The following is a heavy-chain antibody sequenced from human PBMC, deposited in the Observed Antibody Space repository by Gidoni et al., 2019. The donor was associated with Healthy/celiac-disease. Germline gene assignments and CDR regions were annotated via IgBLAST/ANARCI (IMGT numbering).Heavy chain of an antibody. CDR2: IYSGGST. D-gene: IGHD2-15*01. CDR1: GFTVSSNY. J-gene: IGHJ4*02. Sequence: EVQLVETGGGLIQPGGSLRPSCAASGFTVSSNYMSWVRQAPGKGLEWVSVIYSGGSTYYADSVKGRFTISRDNSKNTLYLQMNSLRAEDTAVYYCARYSIRTHYFDYWGQGTLVTVSS. CDR3: ARYSIRTHYFDY. V-gene: IGHV3-53*02.